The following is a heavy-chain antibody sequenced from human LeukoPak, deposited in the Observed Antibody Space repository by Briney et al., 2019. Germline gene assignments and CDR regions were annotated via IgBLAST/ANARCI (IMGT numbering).Heavy chain of an antibody. J-gene: IGHJ6*03. CDR3: ARSITIFGDKAYYYYYMDV. V-gene: IGHV3-66*02. CDR2: IYSGGST. Sequence: GGSLRLSCAASGFTVSSNYMSWVRQAPGKGLEWVSVIYSGGSTYYADSVKGRFTISRDNSKNTLYLQMNSLRAEDTAVYYCARSITIFGDKAYYYYYMDVWGKGTTVTVSS. CDR1: GFTVSSNY. D-gene: IGHD3-3*01.